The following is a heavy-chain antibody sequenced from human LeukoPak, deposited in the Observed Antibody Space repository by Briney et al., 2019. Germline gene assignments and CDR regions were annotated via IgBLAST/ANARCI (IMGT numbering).Heavy chain of an antibody. CDR1: GFPFSSYW. D-gene: IGHD1-26*01. V-gene: IGHV3-74*01. CDR2: INTDGSST. CDR3: AKDSQVGAPPFFDY. Sequence: GGSLRLSCAASGFPFSSYWMHWVRQAPGKGLVWVSRINTDGSSTSYADSVKGRFTISRDNSKNTLYLQMNSLRAEDTAVYYCAKDSQVGAPPFFDYWGQGTLVTVSS. J-gene: IGHJ4*02.